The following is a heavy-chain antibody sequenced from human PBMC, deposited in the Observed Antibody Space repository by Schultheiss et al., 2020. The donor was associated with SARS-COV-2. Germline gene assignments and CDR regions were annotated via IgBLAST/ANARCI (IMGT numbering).Heavy chain of an antibody. V-gene: IGHV4-31*03. D-gene: IGHD3-22*01. Sequence: SETLSLTCTVSGGSISSGGYYWSWIRQHPGKGLEWIGYIYYSGSTYYNPSLKSRVTISVDTSKNQFSLKLSSVTAADTAVYYCARDGRYYYDSSGYSYNWFDPWGQGTLVTVSS. CDR3: ARDGRYYYDSSGYSYNWFDP. CDR1: GGSISSGGYY. CDR2: IYYSGST. J-gene: IGHJ5*02.